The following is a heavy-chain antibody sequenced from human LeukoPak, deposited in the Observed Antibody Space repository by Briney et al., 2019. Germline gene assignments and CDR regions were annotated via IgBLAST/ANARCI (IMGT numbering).Heavy chain of an antibody. CDR1: GGTFSSYA. CDR2: FIPIFGTA. D-gene: IGHD3-22*01. J-gene: IGHJ4*02. V-gene: IGHV1-69*13. CDR3: ARGRDSSGYYFSIGY. Sequence: SVKVSCKASGGTFSSYAIRWVRQAPGQGLEWMGGFIPIFGTANYAQKFQGRVTITADESTSTAYMELSSLRSEDTAVYYCARGRDSSGYYFSIGYWGQGTLVTVS.